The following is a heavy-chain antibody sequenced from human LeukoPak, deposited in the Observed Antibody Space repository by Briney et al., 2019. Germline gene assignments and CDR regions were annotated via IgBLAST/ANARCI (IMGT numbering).Heavy chain of an antibody. CDR2: INPNSGGT. CDR3: ARVPGDSSGYDY. CDR1: GYTFTGYY. V-gene: IGHV1-2*02. D-gene: IGHD3-22*01. J-gene: IGHJ4*02. Sequence: ASVKVSCKASGYTFTGYYMHWVRQAPGQGLEWMGWINPNSGGTNYAQKFQGRVTMTRDTSISTAYMELSRLRSDDTAVHYCARVPGDSSGYDYWGQGTLVTVSS.